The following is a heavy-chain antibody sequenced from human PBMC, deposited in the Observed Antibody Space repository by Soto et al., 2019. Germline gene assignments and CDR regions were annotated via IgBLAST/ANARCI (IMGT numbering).Heavy chain of an antibody. J-gene: IGHJ4*02. CDR2: VYPSDSDA. D-gene: IGHD3-9*01. CDR1: GYTFTNYW. V-gene: IGHV5-51*01. Sequence: LGESLKISCKGSGYTFTNYWIGWVRQRPGKGLEWMGIVYPSDSDARYTPSFQGRVTISADKSINTAYLQWSRLEASDTAIYYCARCVFLTRIGFYIDYWGLGTLVTVPS. CDR3: ARCVFLTRIGFYIDY.